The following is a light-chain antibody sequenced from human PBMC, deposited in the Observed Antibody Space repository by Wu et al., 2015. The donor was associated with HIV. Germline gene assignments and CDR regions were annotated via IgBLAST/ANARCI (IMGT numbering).Light chain of an antibody. CDR2: GAS. CDR3: LQRSTWPVS. Sequence: EIVLTQSPGTLSLSPGESATLSCRASQSVSSSYLAWYQQKPGQAPRLLIYGASSRATGIPDRFSGSGSGTDFTLTISSLESEDFVVYYCLQRSTWPVSFGPGTRLEIK. CDR1: QSVSSSY. J-gene: IGKJ5*01. V-gene: IGKV3D-20*02.